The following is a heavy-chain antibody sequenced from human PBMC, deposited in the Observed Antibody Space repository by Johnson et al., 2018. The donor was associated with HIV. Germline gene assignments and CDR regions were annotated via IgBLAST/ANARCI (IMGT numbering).Heavy chain of an antibody. V-gene: IGHV3-15*01. CDR3: TGSSSDAFDI. CDR2: IKSKTDGGTT. Sequence: EVQLVESGGGSVQPGGSLRLSCAASGFTFSNAWMIWVRQAPGTGLEWVCRIKSKTDGGTTDYAAPVKGRFTISRDDSKNTLYLQMNSLKPEETAVYYCTGSSSDAFDIWGQGTMVTVSS. J-gene: IGHJ3*02. D-gene: IGHD6-13*01. CDR1: GFTFSNAW.